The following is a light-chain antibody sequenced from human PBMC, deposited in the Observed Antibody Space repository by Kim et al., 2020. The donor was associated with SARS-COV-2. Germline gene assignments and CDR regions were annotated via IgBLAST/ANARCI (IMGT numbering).Light chain of an antibody. Sequence: LSPGDRATLSCKASQSISTYLAWYQQKPGQPPKLLIYDVSNRATDIPARFRGSGSGTDFTPTISSLEPEDFAVYYCQQRNNWPLTFGGGTKVDIK. J-gene: IGKJ4*01. CDR3: QQRNNWPLT. V-gene: IGKV3-11*01. CDR1: QSISTY. CDR2: DVS.